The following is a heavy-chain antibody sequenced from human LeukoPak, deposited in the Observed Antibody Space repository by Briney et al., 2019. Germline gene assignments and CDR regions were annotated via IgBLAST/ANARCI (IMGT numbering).Heavy chain of an antibody. CDR2: IKQDGSER. Sequence: GGPLRLPGAASEFTFSTGWMTWVRKAPGKGLEGVANIKQDGSERYYVDSVKGRFTISRDSAKSSLYLQMNSLRAEDTAVYYCAKSLVVVNDPPDYWGQGTLVTVSS. J-gene: IGHJ4*02. CDR3: AKSLVVVNDPPDY. V-gene: IGHV3-7*01. D-gene: IGHD2-21*01. CDR1: EFTFSTGW.